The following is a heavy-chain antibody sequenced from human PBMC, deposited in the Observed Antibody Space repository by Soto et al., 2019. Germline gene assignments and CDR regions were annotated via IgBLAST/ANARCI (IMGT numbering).Heavy chain of an antibody. Sequence: SETLSLTCTVSGGSISSGDYYWSWIRQPPGKGLEWIGYIYYSGSTYYNPSLKSRVTISVNTSKNQFSLKLSSVTAADTAVYYCARGIEYSSSSEGMDVWGQGTTVTVSS. D-gene: IGHD6-6*01. CDR2: IYYSGST. V-gene: IGHV4-30-4*01. CDR1: GGSISSGDYY. J-gene: IGHJ6*02. CDR3: ARGIEYSSSSEGMDV.